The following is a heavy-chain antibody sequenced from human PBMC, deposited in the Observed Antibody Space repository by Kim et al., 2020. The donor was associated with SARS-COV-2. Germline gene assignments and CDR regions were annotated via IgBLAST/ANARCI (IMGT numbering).Heavy chain of an antibody. V-gene: IGHV3-21*01. D-gene: IGHD5-12*01. J-gene: IGHJ3*02. CDR3: TSPIVATAI. CDR2: SSYI. Sequence: SSYIYYEDSVKGRFTISRDNAKNSLYLQMNSLRAEDTAVYYCTSPIVATAIWGQGTMVTVSS.